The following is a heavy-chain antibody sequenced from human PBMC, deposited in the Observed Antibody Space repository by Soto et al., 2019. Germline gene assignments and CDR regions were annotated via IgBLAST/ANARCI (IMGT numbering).Heavy chain of an antibody. Sequence: LSLTCTVSGGSISSSSYYWGWIRQPPGKGLEWIGSIYYSGSAYYNPSLKSRVTISVDTSKNQFSLKLSSVTAADTAVYYCARERSRYSNYAGNDYWGQGTLVTVSS. CDR1: GGSISSSSYY. CDR2: IYYSGSA. CDR3: ARERSRYSNYAGNDY. D-gene: IGHD4-4*01. J-gene: IGHJ4*02. V-gene: IGHV4-39*01.